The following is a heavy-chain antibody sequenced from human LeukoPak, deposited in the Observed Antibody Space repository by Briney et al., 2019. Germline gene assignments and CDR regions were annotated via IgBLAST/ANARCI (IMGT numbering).Heavy chain of an antibody. CDR3: ARGPRNDP. CDR1: GYPFTTWE. J-gene: IGHJ5*02. Sequence: ASVKVSCETSGYPFTTWEINWVRQAAGQGLEWMGWVQPNSGNTAYGQKFQARVTMTRDTSIITAYMELSGMRLDDTAVYYCARGPRNDPWGQGTLGTVSS. CDR2: VQPNSGNT. D-gene: IGHD1-14*01. V-gene: IGHV1-8*01.